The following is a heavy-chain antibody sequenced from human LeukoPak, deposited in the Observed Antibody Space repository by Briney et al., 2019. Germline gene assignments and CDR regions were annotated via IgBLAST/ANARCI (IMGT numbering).Heavy chain of an antibody. D-gene: IGHD3-22*01. CDR2: IYYSGST. CDR3: ARDGNYYDSILYFDY. J-gene: IGHJ4*02. Sequence: SETLSLTCTVSGGSISSYYWSWIRQPPGKGLEWIGYIYYSGSTNYNPSLKSRVTISVDTSKNQFSLKLSSVTAADTAMYYCARDGNYYDSILYFDYWGQGTLVTVSS. CDR1: GGSISSYY. V-gene: IGHV4-59*12.